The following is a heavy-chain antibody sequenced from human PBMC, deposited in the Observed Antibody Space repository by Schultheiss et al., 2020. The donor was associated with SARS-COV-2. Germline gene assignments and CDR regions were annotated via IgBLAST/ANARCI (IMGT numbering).Heavy chain of an antibody. CDR2: INHSGST. CDR1: GFTFSSYA. Sequence: GSLRLSCSASGFTFSSYAMHWVRQAPGKGLEWIGEINHSGSTNYNPSLKSRVTISVDTSKNQFSLKLSSVTAADTAVYYCARGQATYWRYYGMDVWGQGTTVTVSS. D-gene: IGHD5-12*01. J-gene: IGHJ6*02. CDR3: ARGQATYWRYYGMDV. V-gene: IGHV4-34*01.